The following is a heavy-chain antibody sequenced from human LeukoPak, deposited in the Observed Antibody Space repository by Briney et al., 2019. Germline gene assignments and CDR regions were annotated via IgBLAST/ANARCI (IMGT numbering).Heavy chain of an antibody. D-gene: IGHD2/OR15-2a*01. Sequence: PGGSLRLSCAASGFSLSSYWMSWVRQAPGKGPEWVANIKQDGVEKYYVDSVKGRFTISRDNAENSLYLQMNSLRAEDTAVYYCAIIYGNSYYDYWGQGTLVTVSS. CDR1: GFSLSSYW. CDR3: AIIYGNSYYDY. CDR2: IKQDGVEK. V-gene: IGHV3-7*01. J-gene: IGHJ4*02.